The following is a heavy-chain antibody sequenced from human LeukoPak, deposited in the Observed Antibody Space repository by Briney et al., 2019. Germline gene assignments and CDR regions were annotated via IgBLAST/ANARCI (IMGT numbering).Heavy chain of an antibody. CDR3: AKERDSRGYFDY. D-gene: IGHD3-22*01. Sequence: GGSLRLSCAAPGFTFRSYAMSWVRQAPGKGLEWVSAISGSGGSTYYADSVKGRFTISRDNSKNALYLQMNSLRAEDTAVYYCAKERDSRGYFDYWGQGTLVTVSS. CDR1: GFTFRSYA. J-gene: IGHJ4*02. CDR2: ISGSGGST. V-gene: IGHV3-23*01.